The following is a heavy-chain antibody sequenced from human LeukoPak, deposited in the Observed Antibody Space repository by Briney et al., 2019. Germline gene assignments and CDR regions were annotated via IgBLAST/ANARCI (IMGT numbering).Heavy chain of an antibody. J-gene: IGHJ4*02. V-gene: IGHV3-21*01. CDR3: ARDVTYYDILTGYLPLYYFDY. Sequence: GGSLRLSCAASGFTFSSYSMNRVRQAPGKGLEWVSSIGSSSSYIYYADSVKGRFTISRDNAKNSLYLQMNSLRAEDTAVYYCARDVTYYDILTGYLPLYYFDYWGQGTLVTVSS. D-gene: IGHD3-9*01. CDR1: GFTFSSYS. CDR2: IGSSSSYI.